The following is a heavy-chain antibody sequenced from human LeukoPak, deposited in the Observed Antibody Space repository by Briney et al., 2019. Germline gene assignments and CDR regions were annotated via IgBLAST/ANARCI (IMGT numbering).Heavy chain of an antibody. Sequence: GGSLRLSCAASGFTFNSYAMSWVRQAPGKGLEWVSAIVGDAVTFYTDSVKGRFTISRDNSKNTLYLQMDSLRAEDTAVYYCAKGSAQWELYDYWGQGTLVTVSS. D-gene: IGHD4-23*01. CDR1: GFTFNSYA. CDR2: IVGDAVT. V-gene: IGHV3-23*01. CDR3: AKGSAQWELYDY. J-gene: IGHJ4*02.